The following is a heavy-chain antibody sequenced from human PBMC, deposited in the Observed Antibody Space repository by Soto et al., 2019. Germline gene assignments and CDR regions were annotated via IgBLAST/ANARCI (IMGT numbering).Heavy chain of an antibody. V-gene: IGHV4-59*01. CDR3: ARCLRRNGMDV. CDR2: IYYSGST. CDR1: GGSISSYY. Sequence: PSETLSLTCTVSGGSISSYYWSWIRQPPGKGLEWIGYIYYSGSTNYNPSLKSRVTISVDTSKNQFSLKLSSVTAADTAVYYCARCLRRNGMDVWGQGTTVTVSS. J-gene: IGHJ6*02.